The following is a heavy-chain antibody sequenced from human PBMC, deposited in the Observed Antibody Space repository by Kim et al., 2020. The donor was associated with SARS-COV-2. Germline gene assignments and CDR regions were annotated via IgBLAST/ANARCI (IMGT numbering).Heavy chain of an antibody. CDR1: GGSISSSSYY. CDR3: ARHGECADIGTYYNAHFDS. CDR2: IYYSGTT. Sequence: SETLSLTCTVSGGSISSSSYYWGWIRQPPGKGLEWIGSIYYSGTTYYSSALKSRVTISVDTSKNQFSLKLSYVTAADTAVYYCARHGECADIGTYYNAHFDSWGQGTLVTVSS. D-gene: IGHD3-10*01. J-gene: IGHJ4*02. V-gene: IGHV4-39*01.